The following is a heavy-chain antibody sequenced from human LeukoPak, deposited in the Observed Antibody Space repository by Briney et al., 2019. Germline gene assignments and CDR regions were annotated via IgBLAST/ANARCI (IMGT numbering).Heavy chain of an antibody. Sequence: GGSLRLSCAASGYTFSDYSINWVRQAPGEGLEWISYISSTGTSIYYADSVKGRFTISRDNAKNSLYLQMNSLRAEDTAVYYCARSRGGSYFDYWGQGSLVTVSS. CDR1: GYTFSDYS. CDR3: ARSRGGSYFDY. D-gene: IGHD5-24*01. CDR2: ISSTGTSI. J-gene: IGHJ4*02. V-gene: IGHV3-48*01.